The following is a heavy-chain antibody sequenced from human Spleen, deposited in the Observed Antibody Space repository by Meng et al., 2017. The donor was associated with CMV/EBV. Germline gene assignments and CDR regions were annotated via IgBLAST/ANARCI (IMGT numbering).Heavy chain of an antibody. V-gene: IGHV1-2*02. CDR3: ARIIYGSGTYLPLAQYYFDY. Sequence: ASVKVSCKASGYTFTGYYMHWVRQAPGQGLEWMGWINPNSGGTNYAQKFQGRVTMTRDTSISTAYMELSRLRSDDTAVYYCARIIYGSGTYLPLAQYYFDYWGQGTLVTVSS. CDR1: GYTFTGYY. D-gene: IGHD3-10*01. J-gene: IGHJ4*02. CDR2: INPNSGGT.